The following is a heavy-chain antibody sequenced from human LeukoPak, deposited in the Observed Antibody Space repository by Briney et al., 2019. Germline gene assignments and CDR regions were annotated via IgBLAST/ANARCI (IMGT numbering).Heavy chain of an antibody. Sequence: ASVKVSCKASGGTFSSYAISWVRQAPGQGLEWMGWINPNSGGTNYAQKFQGRVTMTRDTSISTAYMELSRLRSDDTAVYYCAREVVVVPAAKMDVWGKGTTVTVSS. CDR2: INPNSGGT. CDR3: AREVVVVPAAKMDV. J-gene: IGHJ6*04. CDR1: GGTFSSYA. V-gene: IGHV1-2*02. D-gene: IGHD2-2*01.